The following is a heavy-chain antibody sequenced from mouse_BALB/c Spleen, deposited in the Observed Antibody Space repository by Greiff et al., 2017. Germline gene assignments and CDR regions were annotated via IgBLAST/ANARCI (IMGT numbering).Heavy chain of an antibody. CDR1: GYTFTSYW. J-gene: IGHJ4*01. V-gene: IGHV1S127*01. D-gene: IGHD2-3*01. Sequence: QVQLQQPGAELVKPGASVKMSCKASGYTFTSYWMHWVKQRPGQGLEWIGVIDPSDSYTSYNQKFKGKATLTVDTSSSTAYMQLSSLTSEDSAVYYCTRWRDDGYGMDYWGQGTSVTVSS. CDR2: IDPSDSYT. CDR3: TRWRDDGYGMDY.